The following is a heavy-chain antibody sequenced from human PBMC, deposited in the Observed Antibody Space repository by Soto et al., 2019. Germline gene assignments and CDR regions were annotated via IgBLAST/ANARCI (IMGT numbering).Heavy chain of an antibody. V-gene: IGHV3-23*01. D-gene: IGHD6-19*01. CDR1: GFTFSSYA. J-gene: IGHJ4*02. CDR3: AKDPGPRLEGPTRVFAF. Sequence: VQLMESGGGFVQPGGSLRLSCAASGFTFSSYAMSWVRQAPGKGLEWVSGIRGGGGDTYSEDSVKGRFTISRDNSKNTMYLQMNALRPEVAALYYCAKDPGPRLEGPTRVFAFRGQGTLDTFS. CDR2: IRGGGGDT.